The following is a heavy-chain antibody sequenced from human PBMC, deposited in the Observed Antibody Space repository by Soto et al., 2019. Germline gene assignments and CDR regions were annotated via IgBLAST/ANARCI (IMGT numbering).Heavy chain of an antibody. CDR1: AGSLSNYY. D-gene: IGHD3-16*01. CDR3: ARGGRGSGLYFLYYFDL. V-gene: IGHV4-59*01. Sequence: SETLSLTCSVSAGSLSNYYWTWVRQSPGKGLEWIGEIYHTGSTKYNPSLKSRVAISVDMSKNRFSLTLSSVTPADTAVYYCARGGRGSGLYFLYYFDLWGQGTLVTVSS. CDR2: IYHTGST. J-gene: IGHJ4*02.